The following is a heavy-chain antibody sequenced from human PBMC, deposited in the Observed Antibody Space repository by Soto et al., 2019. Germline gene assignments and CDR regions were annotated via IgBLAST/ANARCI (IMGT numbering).Heavy chain of an antibody. CDR1: GFTFSSYG. J-gene: IGHJ6*02. Sequence: LRLSCAASGFTFSSYGMHWVRQAPGKGLEWVAVIWYDGSNKYYADSVKGRFTISRDNSKNTLYLQMNSLRAEDTAVYYCARDPSIVLVPAATYYYYYYGMDVWGQGTTVTVSS. CDR2: IWYDGSNK. V-gene: IGHV3-33*01. D-gene: IGHD2-2*01. CDR3: ARDPSIVLVPAATYYYYYYGMDV.